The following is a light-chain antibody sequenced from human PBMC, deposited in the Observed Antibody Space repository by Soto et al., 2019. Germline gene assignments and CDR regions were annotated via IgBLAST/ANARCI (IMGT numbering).Light chain of an antibody. J-gene: IGKJ1*01. Sequence: DIQMTQSPSSVSASVGDRVTITCRASQSISSWLAWYQQKPGKAPKLLIYAASTLQSGVPSRFSGSGSGTDFTLTISSLQPEDFATYYCLLDFSYFWAFGQGTKVDIK. V-gene: IGKV1-12*01. CDR2: AAS. CDR1: QSISSW. CDR3: LLDFSYFWA.